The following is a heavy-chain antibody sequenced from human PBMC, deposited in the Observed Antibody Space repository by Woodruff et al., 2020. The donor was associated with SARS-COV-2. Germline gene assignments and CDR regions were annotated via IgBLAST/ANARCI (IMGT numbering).Heavy chain of an antibody. CDR2: IKRKTDGGAT. Sequence: RQAPGKGLEWVGRIKRKTDGGATDYAAPVKGRFTISRDDSKNTLYLHMNSLKTEDTAVYYCTTDLHDYGLRDYWGQGTLVTV. J-gene: IGHJ4*02. V-gene: IGHV3-15*01. CDR3: TTDLHDYGLRDY. D-gene: IGHD4-17*01.